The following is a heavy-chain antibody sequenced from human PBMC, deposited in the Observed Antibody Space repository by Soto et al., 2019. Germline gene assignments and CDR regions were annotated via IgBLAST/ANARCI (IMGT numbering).Heavy chain of an antibody. V-gene: IGHV3-23*01. Sequence: EVQLLESGGDLVQPGGSLRLSCAASGFTFSTSVINWVRQAPGKGLEWLSAITGSGANTYYADSVMGRFTISRDNSKNTLYLQMNSLRADDTAVYYCAKDPGQWGQGTLVTVSS. J-gene: IGHJ4*02. CDR2: ITGSGANT. CDR1: GFTFSTSV. CDR3: AKDPGQ. D-gene: IGHD7-27*01.